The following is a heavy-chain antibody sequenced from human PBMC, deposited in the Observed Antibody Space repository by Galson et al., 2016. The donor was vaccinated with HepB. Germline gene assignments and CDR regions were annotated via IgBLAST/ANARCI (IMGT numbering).Heavy chain of an antibody. CDR2: ISSSGDRV. CDR3: ARDGGPEYGGSSGAPYYCDY. V-gene: IGHV3-23*01. D-gene: IGHD6-6*01. Sequence: SLRLSCAASGLTLSSYGMHWVRQAPGKGLEWVSAISSSGDRVYYAYSVKGRFTISRDNSKNTLYLQMNSLRAEDAAVYYCARDGGPEYGGSSGAPYYCDYWGQGTLVTVSS. J-gene: IGHJ4*02. CDR1: GLTLSSYG.